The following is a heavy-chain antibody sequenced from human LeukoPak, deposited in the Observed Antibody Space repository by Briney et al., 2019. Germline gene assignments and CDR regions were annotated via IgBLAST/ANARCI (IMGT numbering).Heavy chain of an antibody. CDR1: GFTFSSYA. Sequence: GGSLRLSCAASGFTFSSYAMTWVRQAPGRGLEWVSAISGSGGSTYFADSVKGRFTVSRDNSKDTLYLQMNSLRAGDTAVYYCAKDHQGYWADSFDYWGQGTLVTVSS. D-gene: IGHD6-13*01. J-gene: IGHJ4*02. CDR3: AKDHQGYWADSFDY. CDR2: ISGSGGST. V-gene: IGHV3-23*01.